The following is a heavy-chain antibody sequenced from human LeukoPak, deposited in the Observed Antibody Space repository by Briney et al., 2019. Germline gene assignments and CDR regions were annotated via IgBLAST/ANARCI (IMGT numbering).Heavy chain of an antibody. CDR1: GFTFSSYG. D-gene: IGHD3-16*01. Sequence: GGSLRLSCAASGFTFSSYGMHWVRQAPGKGLEWVAVIWYDGSNKYYADSVKGRFTISRDNSKNTLYLQMNSLRAEDTAVYYCARDWAAAYYFGYWGQGTLVTVSS. CDR2: IWYDGSNK. V-gene: IGHV3-33*01. CDR3: ARDWAAAYYFGY. J-gene: IGHJ4*02.